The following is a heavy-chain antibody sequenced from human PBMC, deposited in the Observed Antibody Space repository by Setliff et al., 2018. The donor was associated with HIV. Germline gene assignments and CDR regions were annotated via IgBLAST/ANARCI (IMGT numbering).Heavy chain of an antibody. V-gene: IGHV3-73*01. D-gene: IGHD3-22*01. CDR1: GFTFSGSP. J-gene: IGHJ4*02. Sequence: LGESLKISCGASGFTFSGSPMHWVRQASGKGLEWVGRIKTEAEGHATAYAASVKGRFTISRDDSKNTAYLQMNSLKTEDTAIYYCTRPQYIYDNSDSDNWGQGALVTVSS. CDR3: TRPQYIYDNSDSDN. CDR2: IKTEAEGHAT.